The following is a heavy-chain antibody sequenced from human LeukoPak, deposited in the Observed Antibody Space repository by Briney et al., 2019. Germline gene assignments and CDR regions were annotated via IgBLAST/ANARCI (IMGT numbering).Heavy chain of an antibody. CDR3: ARRQNKGYFDY. CDR2: ISIGSGNT. J-gene: IGHJ4*02. Sequence: GASVKVSCKASGGTFSSYAISWVRQAPGQRLEWMGWISIGSGNTKYSQEFQGRVTISRDTSASTVYMELSSLRSEDLAVYYCARRQNKGYFDYWAREPWSPSPQ. CDR1: GGTFSSYA. V-gene: IGHV1-3*03.